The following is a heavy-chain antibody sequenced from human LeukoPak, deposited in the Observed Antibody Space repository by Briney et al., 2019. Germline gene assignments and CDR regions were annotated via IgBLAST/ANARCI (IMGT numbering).Heavy chain of an antibody. CDR3: ARVFRGGSPDY. Sequence: PGGSLRLSCAASGFTFSSYGMHWVRQAPGKGLEWVAVISYDGSNKYYADSVKGRFTISRDNAKNSLYLQMNSLRAEDTAVYYCARVFRGGSPDYWGQGTLVTVSS. CDR2: ISYDGSNK. J-gene: IGHJ4*02. CDR1: GFTFSSYG. D-gene: IGHD1-26*01. V-gene: IGHV3-30*03.